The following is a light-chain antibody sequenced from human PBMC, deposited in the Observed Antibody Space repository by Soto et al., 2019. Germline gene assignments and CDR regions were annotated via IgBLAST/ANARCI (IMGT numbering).Light chain of an antibody. V-gene: IGKV1-5*01. Sequence: IHIKKSPSTLVASVVETVTSTFRASRSVSGWLAWYQQKPGEAPKLLIYDASALPRGVPSRFSGSGSGTKFTLTFACRQPIHFAPFYCQQYETFSGSFGPGTKVDIK. J-gene: IGKJ1*01. CDR1: RSVSGW. CDR2: DAS. CDR3: QQYETFSGS.